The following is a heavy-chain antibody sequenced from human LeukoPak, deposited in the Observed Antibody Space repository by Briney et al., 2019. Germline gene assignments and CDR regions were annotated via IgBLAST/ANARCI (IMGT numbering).Heavy chain of an antibody. Sequence: GGSLRLSCAASGFSFSDFCMSWVRQAPGKGLEWVAFINHPGTEKYYVDFVEGRFTISRDNAKNSLYLQMNSLRAEDTAIYYCTRDWLDASLDYWGQGVLVTVSS. CDR2: INHPGTEK. V-gene: IGHV3-7*01. D-gene: IGHD6-19*01. CDR3: TRDWLDASLDY. CDR1: GFSFSDFC. J-gene: IGHJ4*02.